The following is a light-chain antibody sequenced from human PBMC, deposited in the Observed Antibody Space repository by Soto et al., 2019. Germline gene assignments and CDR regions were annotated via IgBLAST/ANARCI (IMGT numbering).Light chain of an antibody. CDR1: YTVSSNF. CDR3: QQYGSSPIT. J-gene: IGKJ5*01. CDR2: GAS. Sequence: EIVLTQSPGTLSLSPGERATLSCRTSYTVSSNFLAWYQHKPGQAPSLLIYGASSRATGIPDRFSGSGSGTDFTLTISRLEPEDFALYYCQQYGSSPITFGQGTRLEIK. V-gene: IGKV3-20*01.